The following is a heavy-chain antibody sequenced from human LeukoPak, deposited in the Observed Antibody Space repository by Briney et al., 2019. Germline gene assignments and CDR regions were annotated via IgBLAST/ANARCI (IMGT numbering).Heavy chain of an antibody. D-gene: IGHD2-15*01. CDR2: ISGGGGST. V-gene: IGHV3-23*01. CDR1: GFTFSSYA. CDR3: AKRGAYCSGGSCYLGSPGWIDY. Sequence: GGSLRLSCAASGFTFSSYAMSWVRQAPGKGLEWVSAISGGGGSTYYADSVKGRFTISRDNSKNTLYLQINSLRAEDTAVYYCAKRGAYCSGGSCYLGSPGWIDYWGQGTLVTVSS. J-gene: IGHJ4*02.